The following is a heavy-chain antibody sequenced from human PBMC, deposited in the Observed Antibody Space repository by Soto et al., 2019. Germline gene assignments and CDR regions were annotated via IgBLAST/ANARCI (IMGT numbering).Heavy chain of an antibody. CDR1: GGTFSSYA. D-gene: IGHD6-19*01. V-gene: IGHV1-69*01. CDR2: IIPIFGTA. CDR3: AREGHSSGVLGGSFDH. J-gene: IGHJ5*02. Sequence: QVQLVQSGAEVKKPGSSVKVSCKASGGTFSSYAISWVRQAPGQGLEWMGGIIPIFGTANYAQKFQGRVTITANESTSTAYLELSSLRSEDTAVYYCAREGHSSGVLGGSFDHWGQGTLVTVSS.